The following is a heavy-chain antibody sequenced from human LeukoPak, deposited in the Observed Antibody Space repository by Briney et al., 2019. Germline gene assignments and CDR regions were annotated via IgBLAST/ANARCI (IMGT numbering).Heavy chain of an antibody. D-gene: IGHD3-10*01. CDR2: INHSGST. J-gene: IGHJ4*02. CDR3: ASRLEDTMVRGVISWYFDY. Sequence: PSETLSLTCAVHGGSFSGYYWSWIRQPPGKGLEWIGEINHSGSTNYNPSLKSRVTISVDTSKNQFSLKLSSVTAADTAVYYCASRLEDTMVRGVISWYFDYWGQGTLVTVSS. V-gene: IGHV4-34*01. CDR1: GGSFSGYY.